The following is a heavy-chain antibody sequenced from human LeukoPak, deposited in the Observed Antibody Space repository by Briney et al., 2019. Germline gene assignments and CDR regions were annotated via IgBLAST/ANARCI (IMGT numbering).Heavy chain of an antibody. V-gene: IGHV4-4*07. D-gene: IGHD1-1*01. J-gene: IGHJ4*02. CDR2: IYGSGSI. CDR1: GGSLKSYF. Sequence: SETLSLTCTVSGGSLKSYFWSWIRRPAGKGLEWIGRIYGSGSINYNPSLESRVTMSVDTSKNQFSLKLRSVTAADTAVYYCARETADLGRSLDYWGQGTLVTVSS. CDR3: ARETADLGRSLDY.